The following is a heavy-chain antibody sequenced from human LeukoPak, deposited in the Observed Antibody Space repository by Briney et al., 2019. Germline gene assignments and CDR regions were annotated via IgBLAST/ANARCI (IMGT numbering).Heavy chain of an antibody. V-gene: IGHV3-33*01. CDR1: GFTFSSYG. CDR2: IWYDGSNK. J-gene: IGHJ4*02. Sequence: PGRSLRLSCAAPGFTFSSYGMHWVRQAPGKGLEWVAVIWYDGSNKYYADSVKGRFTISRDNSKNTLYLQMNSLRAEDTAVYYCARPMVRGVTPDYWGQGTLVTVSS. D-gene: IGHD3-10*01. CDR3: ARPMVRGVTPDY.